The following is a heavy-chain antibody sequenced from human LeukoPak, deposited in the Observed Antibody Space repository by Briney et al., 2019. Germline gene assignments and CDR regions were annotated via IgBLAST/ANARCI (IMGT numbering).Heavy chain of an antibody. J-gene: IGHJ4*02. Sequence: PGGSLRLSCAASGFTFSSYGMHWVRQAPGKGLEWVAVIWYDGSNKFYADSVKGRFTISRDNSKNTLYLQMNNLRAGDTAVYYCARGPRGVGEMKTYYFDQWGQGTLVTVSS. CDR1: GFTFSSYG. CDR3: ARGPRGVGEMKTYYFDQ. D-gene: IGHD3-16*01. V-gene: IGHV3-33*01. CDR2: IWYDGSNK.